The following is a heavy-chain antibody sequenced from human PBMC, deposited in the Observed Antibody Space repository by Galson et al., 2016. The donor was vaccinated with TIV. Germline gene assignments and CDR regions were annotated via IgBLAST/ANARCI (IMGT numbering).Heavy chain of an antibody. CDR1: GFTFSSYN. D-gene: IGHD3-3*01. CDR2: IAYDGSYK. J-gene: IGHJ3*01. V-gene: IGHV3-30*18. Sequence: SLRLSCAASGFTFSSYNMHWVRQAPGKRLEWVAVIAYDGSYKHYAGSVKGRFTVSRDNSKTTLDLQMNSLGAEDTALYYCAKEENSGYYPNDAFDFWGQGTMVTVS. CDR3: AKEENSGYYPNDAFDF.